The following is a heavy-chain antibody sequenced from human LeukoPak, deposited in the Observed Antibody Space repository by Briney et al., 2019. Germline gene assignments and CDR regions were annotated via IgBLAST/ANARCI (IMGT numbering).Heavy chain of an antibody. V-gene: IGHV3-30*02. J-gene: IGHJ4*02. D-gene: IGHD1-26*01. Sequence: GGSLRLSCAASGFTFSSYGMHWVRQAPGKGLEWVAFIRYDGSNKYYADSVKGRFTISRDNSKNTLYLQMNSLRAEDTAVYYCAKDRGEWELRWDYWGQGTLVTVSS. CDR2: IRYDGSNK. CDR3: AKDRGEWELRWDY. CDR1: GFTFSSYG.